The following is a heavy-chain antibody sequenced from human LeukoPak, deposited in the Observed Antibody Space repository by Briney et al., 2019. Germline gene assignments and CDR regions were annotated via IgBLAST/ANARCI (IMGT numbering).Heavy chain of an antibody. V-gene: IGHV4-39*01. D-gene: IGHD2-15*01. J-gene: IGHJ3*01. CDR3: ARRGDAWQILYSFDV. CDR1: GASLARDMYH. Sequence: SETLSLTCTVSGASLARDMYHWGWVRQSPGKGLERLGTIYYDGSTFYSPSFKSRVTISINASKKQLSLNLASVTAADTAVYYCARRGDAWQILYSFDVWGQGTAVIVSS. CDR2: IYYDGST.